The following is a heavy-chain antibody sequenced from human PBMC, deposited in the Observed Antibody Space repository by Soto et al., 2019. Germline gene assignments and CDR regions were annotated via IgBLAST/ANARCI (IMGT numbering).Heavy chain of an antibody. V-gene: IGHV1-69*13. D-gene: IGHD3-3*01. J-gene: IGHJ5*02. CDR3: SRGGTDYDFWSGSHNWFYP. CDR2: IIPIFGTA. Sequence: SVKVSCKASGGTCSSYAISWVRQAPGQGLEWMGGIIPIFGTANYAQKFQGRVTITADESTSTAYMELSSLRSEDTAVYYCSRGGTDYDFWSGSHNWFYPWGQGTLVTVSS. CDR1: GGTCSSYA.